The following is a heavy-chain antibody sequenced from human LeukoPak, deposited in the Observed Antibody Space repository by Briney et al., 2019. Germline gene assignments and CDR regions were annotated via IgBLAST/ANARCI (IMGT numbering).Heavy chain of an antibody. CDR1: EDTFTGYY. J-gene: IGHJ4*02. CDR2: INPNNGGA. V-gene: IGHV1-2*02. D-gene: IGHD3-16*01. CDR3: ARTYDWVNDY. Sequence: ASVRVSCKASEDTFTGYYMHWVRQAPGQGLEWMGWINPNNGGAKYAQKFQGRVTMTRDTSISTAYMELSRLRSDDTAVYYCARTYDWVNDYWGQGTPVTVSS.